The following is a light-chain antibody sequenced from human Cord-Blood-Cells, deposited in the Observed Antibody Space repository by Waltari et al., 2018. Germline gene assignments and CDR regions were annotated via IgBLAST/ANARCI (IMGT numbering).Light chain of an antibody. J-gene: IGLJ3*02. V-gene: IGLV4-69*01. CDR3: QTWGTGIRV. Sequence: QLVLTQSPSASPSLGAPVKLPCTLSSWHSSYAIAWPQQQPEKGPRYLMKLKSDGSHSKGDGIPDRFSGSSSGAERCLTISSLQSEDEADYYCQTWGTGIRVFGGGTKLTVL. CDR1: SWHSSYA. CDR2: LKSDGSH.